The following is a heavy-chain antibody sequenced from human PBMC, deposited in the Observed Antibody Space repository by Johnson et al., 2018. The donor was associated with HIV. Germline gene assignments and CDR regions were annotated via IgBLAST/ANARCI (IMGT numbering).Heavy chain of an antibody. J-gene: IGHJ3*01. CDR3: AAGGRTEAVT. D-gene: IGHD3-16*01. CDR2: ISYDGNRK. V-gene: IGHV3-30-3*01. Sequence: QVQLVESGGGLVKPGGSLRLTCAASGFSFSDSYMAWIRQAPGKGLEWVAVISYDGNRKYYADSVKGRFSISRDNSKKSLYLQMNTRRAEDTAVYYWAAGGRTEAVTWGQGTMVTVSS. CDR1: GFSFSDSY.